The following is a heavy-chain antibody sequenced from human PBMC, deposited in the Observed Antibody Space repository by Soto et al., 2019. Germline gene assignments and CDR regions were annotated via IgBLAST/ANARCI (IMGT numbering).Heavy chain of an antibody. Sequence: EVQLLESGGGLVQPGGSLRLSCAASGFLFSSCVMHWVRQAPGKGLEWVSSTTDNGGSTYYADSVKGRFTTSRDNSKNTLYLQMNSLRADDTPVNHCSKDICRPSSWYNYYWGQGTLVTVSP. CDR1: GFLFSSCV. D-gene: IGHD6-19*01. CDR3: SKDICRPSSWYNYY. J-gene: IGHJ4*02. V-gene: IGHV3-23*01. CDR2: TTDNGGST.